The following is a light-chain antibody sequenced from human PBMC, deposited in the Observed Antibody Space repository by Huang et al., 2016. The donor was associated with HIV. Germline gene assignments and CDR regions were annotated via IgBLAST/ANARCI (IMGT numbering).Light chain of an antibody. J-gene: IGKJ1*01. CDR1: QSVSSN. V-gene: IGKV3-15*01. CDR3: QQYNNWAGT. Sequence: EIVMTQSPATLSVSPGERATLSCRASQSVSSNLAWYRQKPGQAPRLLIYGASTRATGIPARFSGSGSGTDFTLTISSLQSEDFAVYYCQQYNNWAGTFGQGTKVEIK. CDR2: GAS.